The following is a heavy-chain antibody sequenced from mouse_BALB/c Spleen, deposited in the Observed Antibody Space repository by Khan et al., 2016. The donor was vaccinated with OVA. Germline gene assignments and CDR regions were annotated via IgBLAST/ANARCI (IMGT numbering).Heavy chain of an antibody. CDR1: GYSITSDYA. CDR2: ISYSGST. D-gene: IGHD1-1*01. Sequence: EVKLEVSGPGLVKPSQSLSLTCTVTGYSITSDYAWDWIRQFPENKLEWMGYISYSGSTSYNPSLKSRISITRDTSKNQFFLQLNSVTTEDTATYYCARKNYYGYALDYWGQGTSVTVSS. J-gene: IGHJ4*01. CDR3: ARKNYYGYALDY. V-gene: IGHV3-2*02.